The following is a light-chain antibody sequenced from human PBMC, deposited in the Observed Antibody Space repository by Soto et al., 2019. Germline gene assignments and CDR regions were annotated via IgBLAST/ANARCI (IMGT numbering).Light chain of an antibody. CDR2: LGS. J-gene: IGKJ4*01. V-gene: IGKV2-28*01. Sequence: DLVMTQSPLSLPVTPGEPASISCRSSXXXXXSXXXXYLDWYLQRPGQSPQLLIYLGSHRASGVPDRFSGSGSGTDFTLKXXXXXXXXVXXXXXXXXXQTPXLTFGGGTKVEIK. CDR1: XXXXXSXXXXY. CDR3: XXXXQTPXLT.